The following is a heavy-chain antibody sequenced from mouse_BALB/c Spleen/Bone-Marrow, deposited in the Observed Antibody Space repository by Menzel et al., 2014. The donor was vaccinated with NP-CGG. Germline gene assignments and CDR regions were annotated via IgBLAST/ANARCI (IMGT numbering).Heavy chain of an antibody. V-gene: IGHV5-6-3*01. CDR3: ARVAYYNVYFDY. CDR1: GFTFGNYA. CDR2: INSNGGST. J-gene: IGHJ2*01. Sequence: EVKLMESGGGLVQPGGSLKLSCVASGFTFGNYAMSWVRQTPDKRLELVATINSNGGSTYHPDSVKGRFTISRDNARNTLYLQMSSLKSEDTAMYYCARVAYYNVYFDYWGQGTTLTVSS. D-gene: IGHD2-12*01.